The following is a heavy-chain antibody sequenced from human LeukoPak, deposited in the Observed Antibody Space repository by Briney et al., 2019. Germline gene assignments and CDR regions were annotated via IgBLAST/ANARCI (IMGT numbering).Heavy chain of an antibody. J-gene: IGHJ4*02. CDR2: ISWNSGSI. CDR1: GFTFDDYA. Sequence: PGGSLRLSCAASGFTFDDYAMHWVRQAPGKGLEWVSGISWNSGSIGYADSVKCRFTISRDNAKNSLYLQMNSLRAEDTALYYCAKDEDGSGSYYDYWGQGTLVTVSS. D-gene: IGHD3-10*01. V-gene: IGHV3-9*01. CDR3: AKDEDGSGSYYDY.